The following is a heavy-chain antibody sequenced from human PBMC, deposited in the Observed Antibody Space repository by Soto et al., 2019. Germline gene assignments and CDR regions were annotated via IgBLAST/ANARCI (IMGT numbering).Heavy chain of an antibody. CDR3: ARVAGLRYYDRSGKGYSSDY. J-gene: IGHJ4*02. CDR2: IIPIFGTA. CDR1: GGTFSSYA. Sequence: QVQLVQSGAEVKKPGSSVKVSCKASGGTFSSYAISWVRQAPGQGLEWMGGIIPIFGTANYAPKCQGRVTITAEESMITAYLELSSLRTEDTTVYYCARVAGLRYYDRSGKGYSSDYWRQGTLVTVSS. V-gene: IGHV1-69*01. D-gene: IGHD3-22*01.